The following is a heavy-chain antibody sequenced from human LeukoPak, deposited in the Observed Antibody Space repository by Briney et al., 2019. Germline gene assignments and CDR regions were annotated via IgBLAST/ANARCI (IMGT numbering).Heavy chain of an antibody. CDR2: ISAYNGNT. CDR1: GYTFTSYG. CDR3: AGDHFGVPPNYYYGMDV. Sequence: ASVKVSCKASGYTFTSYGISWVRQAPGQGLEWMGWISAYNGNTNYAQKLQGRVTMTTDTSTSTAYMELRSLRSDDTAVYYCAGDHFGVPPNYYYGMDVWGQGTTVTVSS. D-gene: IGHD3-3*01. V-gene: IGHV1-18*01. J-gene: IGHJ6*02.